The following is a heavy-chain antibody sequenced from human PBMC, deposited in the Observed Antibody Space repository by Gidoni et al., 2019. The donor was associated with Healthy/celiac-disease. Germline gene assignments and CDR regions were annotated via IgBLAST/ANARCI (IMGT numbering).Heavy chain of an antibody. J-gene: IGHJ4*02. CDR3: ARDISLRGYSGYSDY. CDR1: GFTFSSYW. CDR2: IQQDGIEK. Sequence: EVQLVESGGGLVQPGGSLRLSCAASGFTFSSYWMSWVRQAPGKGLEWVANIQQDGIEKYYVDFVKGRFTISRDNAKNSLYLQMNSLRAEDTAVYYCARDISLRGYSGYSDYWGQGTLVTVSS. V-gene: IGHV3-7*01. D-gene: IGHD5-12*01.